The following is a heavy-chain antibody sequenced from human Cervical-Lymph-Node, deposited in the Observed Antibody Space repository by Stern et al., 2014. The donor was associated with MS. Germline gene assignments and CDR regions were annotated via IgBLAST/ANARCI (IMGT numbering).Heavy chain of an antibody. CDR1: GYTFTSYG. CDR3: ARGLLGSENAFDI. Sequence: VQLVESGAEVKKPGASVKVSCKASGYTFTSYGISWVRQAPGQGLEWMGWVITYNGNTNYAQNLQGRVTMTTYTSTSTAYMELRSMRSDDTAVYYCARGLLGSENAFDIWGQGTMVTVSS. V-gene: IGHV1-18*01. D-gene: IGHD2-15*01. J-gene: IGHJ3*02. CDR2: VITYNGNT.